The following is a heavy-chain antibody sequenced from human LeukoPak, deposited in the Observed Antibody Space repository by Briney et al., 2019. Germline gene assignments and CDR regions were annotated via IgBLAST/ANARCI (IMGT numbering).Heavy chain of an antibody. CDR2: IYYTGSS. J-gene: IGHJ5*02. D-gene: IGHD2-2*01. V-gene: IGHV4-59*08. Sequence: SETLSLTCTASGVSFGSYYMRWVRQPPGKGLEWIGNIYYTGSSNYNPSLKTRVIISVDTSKNQFSLKLNSVTAADTAVYYCARQYHSPLLVTGWFDPWGQGTLVTVSS. CDR1: GVSFGSYY. CDR3: ARQYHSPLLVTGWFDP.